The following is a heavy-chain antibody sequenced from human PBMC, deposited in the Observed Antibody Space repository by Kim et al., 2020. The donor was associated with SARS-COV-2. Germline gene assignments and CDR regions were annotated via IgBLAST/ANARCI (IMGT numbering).Heavy chain of an antibody. D-gene: IGHD6-19*01. CDR3: AREAVAGSFDY. V-gene: IGHV1-3*01. CDR2: NT. Sequence: NTRYSQTFTARVSIPRDTAATTAYLELSGLRSEDTAVYYCAREAVAGSFDYWGQGTLVTVSS. J-gene: IGHJ4*02.